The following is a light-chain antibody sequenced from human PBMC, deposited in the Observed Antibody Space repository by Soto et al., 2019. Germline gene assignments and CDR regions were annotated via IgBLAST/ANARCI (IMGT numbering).Light chain of an antibody. Sequence: EIVMTQSPATLSVSPGERATLSCRASQSISSNLAWYQQKPGQAPGLLIYGASTRATDIPVRFSGSGSGTDFTLTISSLQSEDFAVYYCQHYNNWPSWTFGQGTKVDIK. CDR3: QHYNNWPSWT. CDR1: QSISSN. CDR2: GAS. V-gene: IGKV3-15*01. J-gene: IGKJ1*01.